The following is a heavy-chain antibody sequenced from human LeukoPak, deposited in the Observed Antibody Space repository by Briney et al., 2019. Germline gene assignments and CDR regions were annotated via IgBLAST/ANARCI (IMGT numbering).Heavy chain of an antibody. CDR2: IYYTGST. J-gene: IGHJ4*02. CDR1: GGSVSSVGNY. D-gene: IGHD6-19*01. CDR3: ARDGAIGVAGYFDY. V-gene: IGHV4-61*08. Sequence: PSETLSLTCTVSGGSVSSVGNYWSWIRQPPGEGLEWIGYIYYTGSTNYNPSLKSRVTISIDTSKNQFSLNLTSVTAADTAVYYCARDGAIGVAGYFDYWGQGTLVTVSS.